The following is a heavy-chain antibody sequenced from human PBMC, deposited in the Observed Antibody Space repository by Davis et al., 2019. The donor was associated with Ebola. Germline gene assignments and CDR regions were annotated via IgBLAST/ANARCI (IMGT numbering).Heavy chain of an antibody. CDR2: INPSGGST. D-gene: IGHD4-23*01. V-gene: IGHV1-46*01. J-gene: IGHJ6*02. Sequence: ASVTVSCKASGYTFTSYYMHWVRQAPGQGLEWMGIINPSGGSTSYAQKFQGRVTMTRETSTSTVYMELSSLRSEETAVYYCARDVYGGRAPYGMDVWGQGTTVTVSS. CDR3: ARDVYGGRAPYGMDV. CDR1: GYTFTSYY.